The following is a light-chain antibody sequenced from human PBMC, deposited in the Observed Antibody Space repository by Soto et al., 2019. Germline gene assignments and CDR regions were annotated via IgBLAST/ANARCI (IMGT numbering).Light chain of an antibody. CDR3: QQSARSPLT. Sequence: EIVLTQSPGTLSLSPGERATLSCRASQSVTNNYLAWYQQKPGQAPRLLIYDAYNRATGIPDRFSGSGSGTDFPLTISRLEPEDFAVYYCQQSARSPLTFGQGTKVEIK. CDR2: DAY. J-gene: IGKJ1*01. V-gene: IGKV3-20*01. CDR1: QSVTNNY.